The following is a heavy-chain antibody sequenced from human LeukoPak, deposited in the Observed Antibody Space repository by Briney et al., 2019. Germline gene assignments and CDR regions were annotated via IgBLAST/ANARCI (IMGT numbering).Heavy chain of an antibody. D-gene: IGHD3-22*01. J-gene: IGHJ4*02. Sequence: PGGSLRLSCAASGFSFITYSMNWVRQAPGKGLEWVSFISSSGSTKSYADSVKGRFTISRDNAKNSLHLQMNSLRDEDTAVYYCARSVYYADYWGQGTLVTVSS. CDR1: GFSFITYS. CDR2: ISSSGSTK. V-gene: IGHV3-48*02. CDR3: ARSVYYADY.